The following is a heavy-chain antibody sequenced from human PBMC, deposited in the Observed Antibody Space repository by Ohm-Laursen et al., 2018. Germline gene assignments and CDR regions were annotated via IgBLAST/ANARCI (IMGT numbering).Heavy chain of an antibody. Sequence: TQTLPLTCSFSGLSLSTTRVGVGWIRQPPGKALEWLALIYWNDDKRYSPSLKSRLNITKDTSENQVVLTMTNMDPVDTATYYCAHRREYFYVSGTGNWFDPWGQGTLVTVSS. CDR2: IYWNDDK. CDR1: GLSLSTTRVG. CDR3: AHRREYFYVSGTGNWFDP. D-gene: IGHD3-10*01. J-gene: IGHJ5*02. V-gene: IGHV2-5*01.